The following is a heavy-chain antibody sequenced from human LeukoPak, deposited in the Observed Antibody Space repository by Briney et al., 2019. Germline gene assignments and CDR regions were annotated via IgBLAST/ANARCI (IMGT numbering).Heavy chain of an antibody. CDR1: GGSISSGGYY. J-gene: IGHJ5*02. Sequence: PSQTLSLTCTVSGGSISSGGYYWSWSRQHPGKGLEWIGYIYYSGSTYYNPSLKSRVTISVDTSKNQFSLKLSSVTAADTAVYYCASYGYYYDSSGPYILFDPWGQGTLVTVSS. D-gene: IGHD3-22*01. V-gene: IGHV4-31*03. CDR2: IYYSGST. CDR3: ASYGYYYDSSGPYILFDP.